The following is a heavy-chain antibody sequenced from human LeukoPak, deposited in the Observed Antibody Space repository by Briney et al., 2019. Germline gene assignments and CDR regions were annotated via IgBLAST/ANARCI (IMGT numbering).Heavy chain of an antibody. D-gene: IGHD3-22*01. CDR2: ISGDSHTT. J-gene: IGHJ4*02. CDR1: GFTFSIYA. CDR3: ARKLLHYDRDGPSFDY. Sequence: GGSLRLSCAASGFTFSIYAINWVPQAPGKGLEWVSAISGDSHTTLYTDSAKGRFTISRDNSKYTSYLQLNSLRAEDTAVYYCARKLLHYDRDGPSFDYWGQGTLVTVSS. V-gene: IGHV3-23*01.